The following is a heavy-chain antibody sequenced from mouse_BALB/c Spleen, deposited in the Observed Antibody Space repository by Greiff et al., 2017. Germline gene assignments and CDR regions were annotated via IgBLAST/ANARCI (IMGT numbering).Heavy chain of an antibody. CDR2: ISSGGST. Sequence: EVMLVESGGGLVKPGGSLKLSCAASGFTFSSYAMSWVRQTPEKRLEWVASISSGGSTYYPDSVKGRFTISRDNARNILYLQMSSLRSEDTAMYYCAREWRGAMDYWGQGTSVTVSS. J-gene: IGHJ4*01. CDR1: GFTFSSYA. V-gene: IGHV5-6-5*01. CDR3: AREWRGAMDY.